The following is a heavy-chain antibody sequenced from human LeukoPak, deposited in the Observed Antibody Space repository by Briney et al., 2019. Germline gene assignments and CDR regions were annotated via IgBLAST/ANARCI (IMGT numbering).Heavy chain of an antibody. Sequence: PSQTLSLTCTVSGGSISSGGYYWSWIRQHPGKGLEWIGYIYYSGSPYYNPSLKSRVTISEDTSKNQFSLKLSSVTAADTAVYYCASHGSGSYYRYFDLWGRGTLVTVSS. CDR1: GGSISSGGYY. V-gene: IGHV4-31*03. CDR3: ASHGSGSYYRYFDL. CDR2: IYYSGSP. J-gene: IGHJ2*01. D-gene: IGHD3-10*01.